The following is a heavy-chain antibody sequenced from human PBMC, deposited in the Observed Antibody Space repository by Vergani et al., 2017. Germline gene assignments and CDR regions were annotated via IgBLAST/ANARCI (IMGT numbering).Heavy chain of an antibody. CDR3: VYRKTECGTTGCFYPFYYHYYMDV. CDR1: GFSLNTRGVS. D-gene: IGHD1-7*01. Sequence: QITLKESGPTLVKPTQTLTLTCTFSGFSLNTRGVSVAWIRQPPGKALDWLALIYWNDDQHYSPSLNNRVTITKDTSKNQVVLTMTNMDYVDTGTYYCVYRKTECGTTGCFYPFYYHYYMDVWLKGTTVTVSS. CDR2: IYWNDDQ. J-gene: IGHJ6*03. V-gene: IGHV2-5*04.